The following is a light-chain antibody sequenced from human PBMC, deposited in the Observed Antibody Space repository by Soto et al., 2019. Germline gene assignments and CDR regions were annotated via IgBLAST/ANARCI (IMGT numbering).Light chain of an antibody. CDR2: GAS. Sequence: IVLRQTAATLSLSPGERATLSCRASQSVSSYLAWYQQKPGQAPRLLIYGASSRATGIPDRFSGSGSGTDFTLTISRLEPEDFAVYYCQQFGSSPLLTFGGGTKVDIK. J-gene: IGKJ4*01. V-gene: IGKV3-20*01. CDR1: QSVSSY. CDR3: QQFGSSPLLT.